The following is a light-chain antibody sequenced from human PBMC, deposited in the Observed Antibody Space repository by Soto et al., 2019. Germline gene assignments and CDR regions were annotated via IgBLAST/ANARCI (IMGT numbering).Light chain of an antibody. V-gene: IGLV2-14*01. CDR1: SSDVGGYDY. CDR3: VSHISVAYRSIYV. CDR2: EVT. Sequence: QSVLTQPASVSGSPGQSITISCTGTSSDVGGYDYVSWYQLHPGKAPKLIIYEVTNRPSGLSNRFSGSKSDNTASLTISGLQAEDEADYYCVSHISVAYRSIYVFGTGTKVTVL. J-gene: IGLJ1*01.